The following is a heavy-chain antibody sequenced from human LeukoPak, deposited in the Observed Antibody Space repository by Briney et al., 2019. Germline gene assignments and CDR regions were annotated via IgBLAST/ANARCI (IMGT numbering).Heavy chain of an antibody. J-gene: IGHJ3*02. CDR1: GXTFSSYA. CDR2: LSYDGSNK. Sequence: GGSLRLSCAASGXTFSSYAVHWVRQAPGKGLESVAVLSYDGSNKYYADSVKGRFTISRDNSKNTLYLQMNSLRAEDTAVYYCAIDYYDSSGYYYDAFDIWGQGTMVTVSS. D-gene: IGHD3-22*01. CDR3: AIDYYDSSGYYYDAFDI. V-gene: IGHV3-30-3*01.